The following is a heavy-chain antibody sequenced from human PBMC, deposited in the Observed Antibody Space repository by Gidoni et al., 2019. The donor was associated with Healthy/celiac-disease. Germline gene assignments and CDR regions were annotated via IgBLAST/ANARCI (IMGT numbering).Heavy chain of an antibody. CDR3: ARFWGRHHATPYGDYPVRSYYYYYGMDV. CDR1: GGSFSAYY. D-gene: IGHD4-17*01. CDR2: INPSGST. J-gene: IGHJ6*02. V-gene: IGHV4-34*01. Sequence: QVQLQQWGAGLLKPSETLSLTCPVYGGSFSAYYWSWIRQPPGQGLEWIGEINPSGSTNYNPSLKSRVTISVDTSKNQFSLKLSSVTAADTAVYYCARFWGRHHATPYGDYPVRSYYYYYGMDVWGQGTTVTVSS.